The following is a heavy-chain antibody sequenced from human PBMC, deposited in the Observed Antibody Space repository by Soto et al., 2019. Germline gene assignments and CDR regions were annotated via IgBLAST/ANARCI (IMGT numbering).Heavy chain of an antibody. CDR1: EFTFSVYS. CDR2: ISSGSSYI. Sequence: DVQLEESGGGLVKPGGSLRLSCVASEFTFSVYSMNWVRQAPGKGLEWVSSISSGSSYIYYADSVKGRFTISRDNDKSSLCLQRNRLRVDDTAVYYCTRDRVKIRGGYYHYYGMDVWGQGTTVTVSS. V-gene: IGHV3-21*02. CDR3: TRDRVKIRGGYYHYYGMDV. D-gene: IGHD3-10*01. J-gene: IGHJ6*02.